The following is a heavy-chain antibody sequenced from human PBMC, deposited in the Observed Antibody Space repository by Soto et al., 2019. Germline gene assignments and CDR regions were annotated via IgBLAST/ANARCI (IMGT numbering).Heavy chain of an antibody. CDR1: GGSVRSGNHF. CDR3: ARGGEPLGYYGLDV. CDR2: MYYTGVT. Sequence: QVQLQESGPGLLKASETLSLTCSVSGGSVRSGNHFWNWIGQPPGRGLEWLGYMYYTGVTNYNPSLKSRVSMSVDTSKDQFSLNLTSLTAADTAVYYCARGGEPLGYYGLDVWGQGTTVTVSS. J-gene: IGHJ6*02. V-gene: IGHV4-61*01.